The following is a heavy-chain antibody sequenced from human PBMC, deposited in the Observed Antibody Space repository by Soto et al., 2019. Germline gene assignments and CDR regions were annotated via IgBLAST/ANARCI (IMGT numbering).Heavy chain of an antibody. V-gene: IGHV3-74*01. CDR3: ARRNRPSYTSDY. Sequence: EVQLVESGGGLAQPGGSLRLSCAASGFTFSSYWMHWLRQAPGKGLVWVARINNDGRGTSYADSVKGRFTISRDNAKNTLYLQMNSLRAEDTAVYYCARRNRPSYTSDYWGQGTLVTVSS. CDR1: GFTFSSYW. D-gene: IGHD4-4*01. CDR2: INNDGRGT. J-gene: IGHJ4*02.